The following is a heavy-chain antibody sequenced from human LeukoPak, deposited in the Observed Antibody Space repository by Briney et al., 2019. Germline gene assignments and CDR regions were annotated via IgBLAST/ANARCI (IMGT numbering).Heavy chain of an antibody. Sequence: GGSLRPSCAASGFTFSSYSMNWVRQAPGKGLEWVSSISSSSSYIYYADSVKGRFTISRDNAKNSLYLQMNSLRAEDTAVYYCAREGGGYSYGQFDYWGQGTLVTVSS. D-gene: IGHD5-18*01. V-gene: IGHV3-21*01. J-gene: IGHJ4*02. CDR1: GFTFSSYS. CDR2: ISSSSSYI. CDR3: AREGGGYSYGQFDY.